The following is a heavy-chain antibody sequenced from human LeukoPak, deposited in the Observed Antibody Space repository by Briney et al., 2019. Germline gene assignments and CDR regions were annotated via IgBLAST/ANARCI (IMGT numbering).Heavy chain of an antibody. J-gene: IGHJ4*02. CDR2: IKQDGSEK. CDR3: ARGKGLDY. D-gene: IGHD3/OR15-3a*01. V-gene: IGHV3-7*01. CDR1: GFTLSTYW. Sequence: GGSLRLSCAASGFTLSTYWLSWVRQAPGKGLEWVANIKQDGSEKNYVDSVKGRFTISRDNAKNSLYLQMNSLRVEDTAVYYCARGKGLDYWGQGTLVTVSS.